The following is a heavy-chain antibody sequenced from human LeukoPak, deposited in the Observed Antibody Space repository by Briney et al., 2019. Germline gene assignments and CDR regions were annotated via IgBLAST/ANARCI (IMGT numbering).Heavy chain of an antibody. CDR2: ISYNSGTI. Sequence: GGSLRLSCAASGFTFSDYYMSWIRQAPGKGLEWLSYISYNSGTISYADSVKGRFTVSRDDAANSLYLQMTSLRVEDTAVYYCARGRLGGHFNWMPSPPDYWGQGTLVTVSS. CDR1: GFTFSDYY. J-gene: IGHJ4*02. D-gene: IGHD3-9*01. V-gene: IGHV3-11*04. CDR3: ARGRLGGHFNWMPSPPDY.